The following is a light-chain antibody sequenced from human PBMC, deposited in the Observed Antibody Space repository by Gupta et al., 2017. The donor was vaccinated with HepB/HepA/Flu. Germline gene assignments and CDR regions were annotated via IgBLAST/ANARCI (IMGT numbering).Light chain of an antibody. Sequence: EIVLTQSQGTLSLSPGERATLSCRVGQSVNSRDLAWYQQRRGQAPRVLIYAAYSRATGIPDRFSGSGSGTDFTLTISTLEPEDFAVYYCQLYSSSPPRYTFGQGTNLEI. CDR1: QSVNSRD. CDR3: QLYSSSPPRYT. J-gene: IGKJ2*01. CDR2: AAY. V-gene: IGKV3-20*01.